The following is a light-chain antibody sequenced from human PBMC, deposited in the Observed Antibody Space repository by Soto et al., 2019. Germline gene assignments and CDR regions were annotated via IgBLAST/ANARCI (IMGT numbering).Light chain of an antibody. J-gene: IGKJ1*01. Sequence: DIVVTQSPGTLSLSPGERATLSCRASQSVSSSYLAWYQQKPGQAPRLLIYGASTRATGIPDRFSGSGSGTHFTLTISRLEPEDFAVYYCQQYGSSGTFGQGTKVDIK. CDR1: QSVSSSY. CDR3: QQYGSSGT. V-gene: IGKV3-20*01. CDR2: GAS.